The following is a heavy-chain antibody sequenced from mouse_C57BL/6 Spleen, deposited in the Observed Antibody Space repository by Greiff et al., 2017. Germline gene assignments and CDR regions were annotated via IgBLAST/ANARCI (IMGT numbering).Heavy chain of an antibody. CDR1: GFTFSSYG. J-gene: IGHJ2*01. D-gene: IGHD1-1*01. Sequence: EVKLMESGGDLVKPGGSLKLSCAASGFTFSSYGMSWVRQTPDKRLEWVATISSGGSYTYYPDSVKGRFTISRDNAKNTLYLQMSSLKSEDTAMYYCARHPYFGHYFDYWGQGTTLTVSS. CDR2: ISSGGSYT. V-gene: IGHV5-6*01. CDR3: ARHPYFGHYFDY.